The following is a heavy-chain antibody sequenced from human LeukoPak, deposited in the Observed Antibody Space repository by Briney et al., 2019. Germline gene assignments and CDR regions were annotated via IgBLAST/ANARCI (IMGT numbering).Heavy chain of an antibody. CDR1: GGIFSSYG. D-gene: IGHD2-2*01. CDR2: IIPDFDIA. CDR3: ARVPGFDIVVVPDAYKYFDP. J-gene: IGHJ5*02. V-gene: IGHV1-69*13. Sequence: SVKVSCNASGGIFSSYGISWVRQAPGQGLEWMGGIIPDFDIANYAQKFQGRATITADESTRTAYMELSSLTSDDTAVYYCARVPGFDIVVVPDAYKYFDPWGQGTLVTVSS.